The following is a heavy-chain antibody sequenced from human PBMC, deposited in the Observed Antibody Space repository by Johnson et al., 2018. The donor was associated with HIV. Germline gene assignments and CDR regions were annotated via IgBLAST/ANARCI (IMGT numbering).Heavy chain of an antibody. Sequence: QVQLVESGGGVVQPGRSLRLSCAASGFTFSSYGMHWVRQAPGTGLEWVAVIWYDGSNKYYADSVKGRFTISRDNSKTTLYLQMNSLSAEDTAVYYCARAGTSGSYAFDFWGQGTMVTVSS. V-gene: IGHV3-33*01. CDR2: IWYDGSNK. D-gene: IGHD3-22*01. CDR1: GFTFSSYG. CDR3: ARAGTSGSYAFDF. J-gene: IGHJ3*01.